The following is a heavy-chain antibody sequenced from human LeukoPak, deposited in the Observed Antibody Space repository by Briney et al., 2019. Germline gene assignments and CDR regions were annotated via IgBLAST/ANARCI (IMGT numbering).Heavy chain of an antibody. D-gene: IGHD4-17*01. J-gene: IGHJ4*02. CDR1: GYTFTGYY. CDR2: INPNSGGT. CDR3: ARDEVTTPRD. V-gene: IGHV1-2*02. Sequence: ASVKVSCKASGYTFTGYYMHWVRQAPGQGLEWMGWINPNSGGTNYAQKFQGRVTMTRDTSISTAYMELSRLTSDDTAVYYCARDEVTTPRDWGQGTLVTVSS.